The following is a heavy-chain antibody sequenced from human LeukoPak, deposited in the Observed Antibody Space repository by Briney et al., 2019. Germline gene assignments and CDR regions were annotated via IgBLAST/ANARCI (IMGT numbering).Heavy chain of an antibody. D-gene: IGHD3-10*01. CDR2: IKQDGIEK. CDR1: GFTFSSYW. Sequence: SGRSLRLSCAASGFTFSSYWISWVHQAPGKWLEWVANIKQDGIEKYYVDSVKGRFTISRDNAKNSLYLQMNSLRAEDTAVYYCARDFNIVLWFGESTYGMDVWGQGTTVTVSS. J-gene: IGHJ6*02. CDR3: ARDFNIVLWFGESTYGMDV. V-gene: IGHV3-7*01.